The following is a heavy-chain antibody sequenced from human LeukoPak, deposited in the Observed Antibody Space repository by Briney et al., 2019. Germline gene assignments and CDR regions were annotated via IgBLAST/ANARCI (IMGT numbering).Heavy chain of an antibody. CDR3: AKTAEYSSLSYCDY. Sequence: PGGSLRLSCAASRFTLSSYGMQWVRQAPGKGLEWVAFIRYDGSNKYYADSVKGRFTISRDNSKNTLYLQMNSLRAEDTAVYYCAKTAEYSSLSYCDYWGQGTLVTVSS. CDR1: RFTLSSYG. V-gene: IGHV3-30*02. CDR2: IRYDGSNK. D-gene: IGHD6-6*01. J-gene: IGHJ4*02.